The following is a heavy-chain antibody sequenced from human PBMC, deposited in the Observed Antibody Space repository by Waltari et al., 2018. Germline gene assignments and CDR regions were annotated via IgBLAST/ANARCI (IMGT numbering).Heavy chain of an antibody. CDR2: ILYDGSNK. CDR3: AKFAGGGYIFRSDAFDI. CDR1: GFTFNTYA. V-gene: IGHV3-30*18. D-gene: IGHD1-26*01. J-gene: IGHJ3*02. Sequence: QVQLVESGGGVVQPGTSLRLSCVASGFTFNTYAMHWVRQVPGKGLEWVAVILYDGSNKNYADSVQGRLTISRDNSKSTLYLEMNSLRPDDTAVYFCAKFAGGGYIFRSDAFDIWGQGTMVTVSP.